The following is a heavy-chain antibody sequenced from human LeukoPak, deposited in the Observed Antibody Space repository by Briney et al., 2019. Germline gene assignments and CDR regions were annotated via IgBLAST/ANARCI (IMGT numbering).Heavy chain of an antibody. V-gene: IGHV4-31*03. D-gene: IGHD1-1*01. Sequence: SETLSLTCTVSGGSISSGGYYWSWIRQHPGKGLVWIGSIYYSGSTNYNPSLQGRVTISLDTSRNQFSLKLSSVTAADTAVYYCASGDNDPLFDYWGQGTLVTVSS. CDR2: IYYSGST. CDR3: ASGDNDPLFDY. CDR1: GGSISSGGYY. J-gene: IGHJ4*02.